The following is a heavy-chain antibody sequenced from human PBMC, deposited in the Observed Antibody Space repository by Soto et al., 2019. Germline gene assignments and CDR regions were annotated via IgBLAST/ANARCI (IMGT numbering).Heavy chain of an antibody. Sequence: PGGSLRLSCAASGFTFSSYAMHWVRQAPGKGLEWVAVISYDGSNKYYADSVKGRFTTSRDNSKNTLYLQMNSLRAEDTAVYYCARDGVVAAGRYYYYYYGMDVWGQGTTVTVSS. D-gene: IGHD2-15*01. CDR2: ISYDGSNK. V-gene: IGHV3-30-3*01. CDR3: ARDGVVAAGRYYYYYYGMDV. J-gene: IGHJ6*02. CDR1: GFTFSSYA.